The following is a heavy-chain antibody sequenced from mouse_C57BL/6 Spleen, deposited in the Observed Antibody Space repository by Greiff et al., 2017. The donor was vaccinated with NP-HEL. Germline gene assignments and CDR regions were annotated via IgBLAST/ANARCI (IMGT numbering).Heavy chain of an antibody. CDR1: GYTFTSYW. V-gene: IGHV1-50*01. D-gene: IGHD1-1*01. Sequence: QVQLQQPGAELVKPGASVKLSCKASGYTFTSYWMQWVKQRPGQGLEWIGEIDPSDSYTNYNQKFKGKATLTVDTSSCTAYMQLSSLTSEDSAVYYCARYGNLYAMDYWGQGTSVTVSS. CDR3: ARYGNLYAMDY. J-gene: IGHJ4*01. CDR2: IDPSDSYT.